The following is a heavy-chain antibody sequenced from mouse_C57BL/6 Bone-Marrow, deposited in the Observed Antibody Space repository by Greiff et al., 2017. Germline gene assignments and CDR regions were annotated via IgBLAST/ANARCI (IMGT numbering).Heavy chain of an antibody. Sequence: EVQLQQSGAELVRPGASVKLSCTASGFNIKDYYMHWVKQRPEQGLEWIGRIDPEDGDTEYAPKFQGKATMTADTSSNTAYLQLSSLTSEDTAVYYCTTIHYYGSSPYYFDYWGQGTTLTVSS. CDR3: TTIHYYGSSPYYFDY. V-gene: IGHV14-1*01. CDR2: IDPEDGDT. J-gene: IGHJ2*01. D-gene: IGHD1-1*01. CDR1: GFNIKDYY.